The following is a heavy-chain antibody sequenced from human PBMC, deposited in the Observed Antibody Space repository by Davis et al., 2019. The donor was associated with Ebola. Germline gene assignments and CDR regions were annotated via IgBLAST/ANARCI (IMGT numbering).Heavy chain of an antibody. CDR3: ASTSPGWYGMQFDY. Sequence: PSETLSLTCTVSGGSISSYYWSWIRQPPGKGLEWIGYIYYSGSTNYNPSLKSRVTISVDTSKNQFSLKLSSVTAADTAVYYCASTSPGWYGMQFDYWGQGTLVTVSS. D-gene: IGHD6-19*01. V-gene: IGHV4-59*01. CDR2: IYYSGST. J-gene: IGHJ4*02. CDR1: GGSISSYY.